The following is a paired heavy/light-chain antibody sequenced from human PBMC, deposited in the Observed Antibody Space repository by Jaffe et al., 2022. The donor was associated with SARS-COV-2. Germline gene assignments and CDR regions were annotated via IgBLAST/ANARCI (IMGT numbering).Light chain of an antibody. CDR1: QSISNW. CDR3: QQYNSYPYT. J-gene: IGKJ2*01. Sequence: DIQMTQSPSTLSASVGDRVTITCRASQSISNWLAWYQQKPGKAPKLLIYKASSLESGVPSRFSGSGSGTEFTLTISSLQPDDFATYYCQQYNSYPYTFGQGTELEIK. V-gene: IGKV1-5*03. CDR2: KAS.
Heavy chain of an antibody. D-gene: IGHD2-15*01. CDR2: IRSSISSI. Sequence: EVQLVESGGGLVKPGGSLRLSCAASGFTFSYYSMNWVRQAPGKGLEWVSFIRSSISSIYYADSVKGRFTISRDNAKNSLYLQMNSLRAEDTAVYYCARGSRDGTTYYYYMDVWGKGTTVTVSS. V-gene: IGHV3-21*01. CDR1: GFTFSYYS. J-gene: IGHJ6*03. CDR3: ARGSRDGTTYYYYMDV.